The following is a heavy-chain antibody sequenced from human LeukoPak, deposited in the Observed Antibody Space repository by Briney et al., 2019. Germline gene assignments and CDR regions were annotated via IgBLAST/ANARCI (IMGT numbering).Heavy chain of an antibody. V-gene: IGHV3-21*04. J-gene: IGHJ6*03. CDR3: TTTGGSYGAYYMDV. CDR1: GFSFTSYA. Sequence: PGGSLRLSCSASGFSFTSYAMNWVRQAPGKGLEWVSSITTGSSYIYYADSVRGRFSVSRDNAKNTLYLQMNSLRAEDTAVYYCTTTGGSYGAYYMDVWGKGTTVTVSS. D-gene: IGHD1-26*01. CDR2: ITTGSSYI.